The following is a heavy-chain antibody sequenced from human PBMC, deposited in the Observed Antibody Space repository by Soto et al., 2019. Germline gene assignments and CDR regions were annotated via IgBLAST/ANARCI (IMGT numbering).Heavy chain of an antibody. J-gene: IGHJ6*02. Sequence: EVQLAESGGGLVKPGGSLRLSCAASGFTFHTYTMNWVRQAPWKGLEWVSSISSRSSYIYYADSVKGRFTISRDDARNSLYLQMSGLRVEDTAVYYCAREEVSRPNTYHGLDVWGQGTTVTVSS. CDR2: ISSRSSYI. CDR1: GFTFHTYT. CDR3: AREEVSRPNTYHGLDV. V-gene: IGHV3-21*01.